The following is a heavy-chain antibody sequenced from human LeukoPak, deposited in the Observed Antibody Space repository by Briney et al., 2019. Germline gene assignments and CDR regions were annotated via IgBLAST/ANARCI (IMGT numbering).Heavy chain of an antibody. V-gene: IGHV4-39*01. D-gene: IGHD2-2*02. CDR2: IYYSGST. CDR1: GGSISSSSYY. J-gene: IGHJ4*02. CDR3: ARLERYTPTRFDY. Sequence: PSETLSLTCTVSGGSISSSSYYWGWIRQPPGKGLEWIGSIYYSGSTYYNPSLKSRVTISVDTSKNQFSLKLSSVTAADTAVYYCARLERYTPTRFDYWGQGTLVTVSS.